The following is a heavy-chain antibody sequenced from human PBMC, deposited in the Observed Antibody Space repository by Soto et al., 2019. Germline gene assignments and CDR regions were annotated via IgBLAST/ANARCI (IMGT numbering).Heavy chain of an antibody. CDR3: AREDDYGYRYINYGLDV. Sequence: QAQLVESGGGVVQPGRSLRLSCAASGFTFKIYALHWVRQAPGKGLEWVAVISFDGDKKYYADSVKGRFTISRDNFKSTLYLQMNNLRVEAAALYFCAREDDYGYRYINYGLDVWGQGTTVTVSS. V-gene: IGHV3-30-3*01. D-gene: IGHD4-17*01. J-gene: IGHJ6*02. CDR2: ISFDGDKK. CDR1: GFTFKIYA.